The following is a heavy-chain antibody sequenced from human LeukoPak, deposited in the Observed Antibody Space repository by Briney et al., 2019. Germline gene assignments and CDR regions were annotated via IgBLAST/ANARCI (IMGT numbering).Heavy chain of an antibody. J-gene: IGHJ4*02. Sequence: GGPLRLSCAASGFTFSTYSMNWVRQAPGKGLEWVSSISSTSSYIYNADSVKGRFTISRDNAQKSLYLQMNSLRAEDTAVYYCARVGYSSGWYFDYWGQGTLVTVSS. CDR1: GFTFSTYS. CDR3: ARVGYSSGWYFDY. V-gene: IGHV3-21*01. D-gene: IGHD6-19*01. CDR2: ISSTSSYI.